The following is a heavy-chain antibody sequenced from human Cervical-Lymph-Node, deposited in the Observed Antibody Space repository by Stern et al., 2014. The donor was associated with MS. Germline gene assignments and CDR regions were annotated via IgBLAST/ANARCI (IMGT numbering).Heavy chain of an antibody. D-gene: IGHD3-10*01. CDR2: IIPTFDAP. CDR3: ARAYTYYSNSAGY. Sequence: QVQLVQSGAEVKKPGSSVKVSCKASGGSFSSYEITWVRQAPGQGLEWMGGIIPTFDAPTYAQKFQERVTISADESTNTAYLDLIGLKSDDTAIYFCARAYTYYSNSAGYWGQGTLVTVSS. V-gene: IGHV1-69*01. J-gene: IGHJ4*02. CDR1: GGSFSSYE.